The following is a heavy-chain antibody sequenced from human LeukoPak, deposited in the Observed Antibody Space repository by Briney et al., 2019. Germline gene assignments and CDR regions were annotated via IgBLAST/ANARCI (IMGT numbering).Heavy chain of an antibody. Sequence: GGSLRLSCAASGFTFSSYAMSWVRQAPGKGLEWVSGFSGSGDTTDYADSVKGRFTISRGKSKNTLYLQMNSLRIHDTAVYYCARGEMATTGGAFDIWGQGTMVTVSS. V-gene: IGHV3-23*01. CDR2: FSGSGDTT. CDR3: ARGEMATTGGAFDI. D-gene: IGHD5-24*01. CDR1: GFTFSSYA. J-gene: IGHJ3*02.